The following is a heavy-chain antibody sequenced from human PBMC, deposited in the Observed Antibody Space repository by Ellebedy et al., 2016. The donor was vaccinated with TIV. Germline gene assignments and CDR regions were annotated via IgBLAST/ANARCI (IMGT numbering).Heavy chain of an antibody. CDR2: INPHSGGT. CDR3: AWLSWGASDI. V-gene: IGHV1-2*02. Sequence: ASVKVSCXPSGDSFTGYSFTGYYVHWVRQAPGQGLQWMGWINPHSGGTKYAQEFQGRVTMTRDSSSSTVDMELSTLRSDDTAVYYCAWLSWGASDIWGQGTLVTVSS. J-gene: IGHJ3*02. CDR1: GDSFTGYSFTGYY. D-gene: IGHD3-16*01.